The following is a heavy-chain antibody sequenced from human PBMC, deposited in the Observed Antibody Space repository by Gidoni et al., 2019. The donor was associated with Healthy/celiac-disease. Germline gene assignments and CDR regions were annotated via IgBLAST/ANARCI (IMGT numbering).Heavy chain of an antibody. CDR1: GGSFSGSS. D-gene: IGHD2-2*01. CDR2: SNHSGST. V-gene: IGHV4-34*01. J-gene: IGHJ6*03. Sequence: QVQLQPCGAGLLKPSATLSLTCAVYGGSFSGSSCRCIRQPPGKGLEWIGESNHSGSTNYNPSLKSRVTISVDTSKNQFSLKLSSVTAADTAVYYCARGGCSRTSCDIYYYYYYYMDVWGKGTTVTVSS. CDR3: ARGGCSRTSCDIYYYYYYYMDV.